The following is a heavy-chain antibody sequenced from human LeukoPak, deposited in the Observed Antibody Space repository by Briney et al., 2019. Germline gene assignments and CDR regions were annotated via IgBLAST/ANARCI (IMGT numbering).Heavy chain of an antibody. V-gene: IGHV6-1*01. D-gene: IGHD3-9*01. CDR2: TYYRSKWYN. CDR1: GDSVSSNSAA. J-gene: IGHJ3*02. CDR3: ARDTTHYDVLTGYQSDAFDI. Sequence: SQTLSLTCAISGDSVSSNSAAWNWIRQSPSRGLEWLGRTYYRSKWYNDYAVSVKSRITINPDTSKNQFSLQLNSVTPEDTAVYYCARDTTHYDVLTGYQSDAFDIWGQGTMVTVSS.